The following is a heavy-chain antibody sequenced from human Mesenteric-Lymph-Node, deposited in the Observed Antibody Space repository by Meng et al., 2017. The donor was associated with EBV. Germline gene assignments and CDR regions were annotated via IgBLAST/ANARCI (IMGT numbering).Heavy chain of an antibody. D-gene: IGHD5-18*01. V-gene: IGHV1-18*01. Sequence: QVQLVPSGAEVKKPGTSVKVSCKASDYTFTSYGISWVRQAPGQGLEWMGWISAYNGHTNYAQRLQGRVTMTTDTSTSTAYMELRSLRSDDTAMFYCARVSDPRLDTAVPNFDYWGQGTLVTVSS. CDR2: ISAYNGHT. CDR1: DYTFTSYG. J-gene: IGHJ4*02. CDR3: ARVSDPRLDTAVPNFDY.